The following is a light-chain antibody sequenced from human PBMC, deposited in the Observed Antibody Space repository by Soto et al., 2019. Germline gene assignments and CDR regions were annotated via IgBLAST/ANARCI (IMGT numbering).Light chain of an antibody. CDR1: SSDVGGYNY. CDR2: EVN. V-gene: IGLV2-14*01. Sequence: QSALTQPASVSGSPGQSITISCTGTSSDVGGYNYVSWYQQHPGKAPKLMIYEVNYRPSGVSNRFSGSKSGDTASLTISGLQPEDEADYYCSSYTSISLYVLGTGTKV. J-gene: IGLJ1*01. CDR3: SSYTSISLYV.